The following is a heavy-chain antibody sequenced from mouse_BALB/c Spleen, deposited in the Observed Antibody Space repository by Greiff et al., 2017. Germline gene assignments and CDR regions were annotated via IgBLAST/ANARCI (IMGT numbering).Heavy chain of an antibody. CDR3: ARYGLQAMDY. CDR2: INPSTGYT. Sequence: VQLHQSGAELANPGASVKLSCKASGYTFTSYWKHWVKQRPGQGLEWIGYINPSTGYTEYNQKFKDKATLTADKSSSTAYMRLSSLTSEDSAVYYCARYGLQAMDYGGQGTSGT. V-gene: IGHV1-7*01. J-gene: IGHJ4*01. CDR1: GYTFTSYW. D-gene: IGHD3-1*01.